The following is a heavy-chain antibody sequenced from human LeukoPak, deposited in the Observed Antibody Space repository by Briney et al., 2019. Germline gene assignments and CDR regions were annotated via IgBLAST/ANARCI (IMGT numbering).Heavy chain of an antibody. Sequence: GGSLRLSCAASGFTFSNYAMSWVRQAPGKGVEWVSVIYSGGSTYYADSVKGRFTISRHNSKNTLYLQMNSLRAEDTAVYYCARSQYVASFDYWGQGTLVTVSS. V-gene: IGHV3-53*04. CDR3: ARSQYVASFDY. CDR1: GFTFSNYA. J-gene: IGHJ4*02. D-gene: IGHD2-15*01. CDR2: IYSGGST.